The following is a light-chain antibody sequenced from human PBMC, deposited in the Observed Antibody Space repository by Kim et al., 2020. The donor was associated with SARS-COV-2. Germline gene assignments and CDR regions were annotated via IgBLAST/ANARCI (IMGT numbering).Light chain of an antibody. J-gene: IGLJ3*02. V-gene: IGLV2-14*03. CDR3: SSYTSSSRV. Sequence: PGQSITISCTVTSSDVGGYNYVSWYQQHPGKAPKLMIYDVSNRPSGVSNRFSGSKSGNTASLTISGLQAEDEADYYCSSYTSSSRVFGGGTKLTVL. CDR2: DVS. CDR1: SSDVGGYNY.